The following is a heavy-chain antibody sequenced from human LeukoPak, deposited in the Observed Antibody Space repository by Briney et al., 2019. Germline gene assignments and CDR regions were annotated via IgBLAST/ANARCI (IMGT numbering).Heavy chain of an antibody. V-gene: IGHV1-2*03. Sequence: GASVKVSCKASGYTFTGYYMHWVQQAPGQGLEWMGWINPNSGGTNYAQKFQGRVTMTRDTSISTAYMELSRLRSDDTAVYYCARALLLHFAFDPWGQGTLVTVSS. J-gene: IGHJ5*02. CDR1: GYTFTGYY. D-gene: IGHD3-3*02. CDR3: ARALLLHFAFDP. CDR2: INPNSGGT.